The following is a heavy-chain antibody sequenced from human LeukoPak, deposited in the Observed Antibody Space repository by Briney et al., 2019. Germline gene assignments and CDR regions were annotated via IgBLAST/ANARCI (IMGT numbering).Heavy chain of an antibody. Sequence: GGSLRLSCAASGFTFDDYAMHWVRQAPGKGLEWVSGISWNSGSIGYADSVKGRFTISRDNAKNSLYLQMNSLRAEDTALYYCAKADILTGYSGDYWGQGTLVTVSS. J-gene: IGHJ4*02. D-gene: IGHD3-9*01. CDR1: GFTFDDYA. V-gene: IGHV3-9*01. CDR3: AKADILTGYSGDY. CDR2: ISWNSGSI.